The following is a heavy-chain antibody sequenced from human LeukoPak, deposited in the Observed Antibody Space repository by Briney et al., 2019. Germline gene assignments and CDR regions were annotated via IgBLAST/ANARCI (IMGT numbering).Heavy chain of an antibody. Sequence: ASVKVSCKASGGTFSSYAISWVRQAPGQGLEWMGGIIPIFGTANYAQKFQGRVTITTDESTSTAYMELSSLRSEDTAVYYCARYLEAAAGNAGRWGRYYYMDVWGKGTTVTVSS. CDR2: IIPIFGTA. D-gene: IGHD6-13*01. J-gene: IGHJ6*03. CDR1: GGTFSSYA. V-gene: IGHV1-69*05. CDR3: ARYLEAAAGNAGRWGRYYYMDV.